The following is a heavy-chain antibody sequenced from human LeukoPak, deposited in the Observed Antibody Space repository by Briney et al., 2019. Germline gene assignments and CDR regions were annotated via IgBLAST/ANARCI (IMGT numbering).Heavy chain of an antibody. CDR1: GFTFSTYW. D-gene: IGHD5-18*01. Sequence: GGSLRLSCAASGFTFSTYWMSWVRQAPGGGLEWLSYISVSSSTIDYADSVKGRFTISRDNAKNSLYLQMNSLRAEDTAVYYCARLRGYSYGYGDNWGQGTLVTVSS. J-gene: IGHJ4*02. CDR2: ISVSSSTI. V-gene: IGHV3-48*01. CDR3: ARLRGYSYGYGDN.